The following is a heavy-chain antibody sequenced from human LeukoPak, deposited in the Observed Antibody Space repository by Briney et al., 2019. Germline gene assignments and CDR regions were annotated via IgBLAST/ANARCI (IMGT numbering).Heavy chain of an antibody. CDR1: GYTFSNYD. Sequence: GASVKVSCKASGYTFSNYDINWVRQATGRGLEWMGWMNPNSGNTGYAQNFQGRVTMTRNTSVSTAYMELSSLTSEDTAVYYCARGRSAALPRQNCFDPWGQGTLVTVSS. V-gene: IGHV1-8*01. D-gene: IGHD3-3*01. CDR3: ARGRSAALPRQNCFDP. J-gene: IGHJ5*02. CDR2: MNPNSGNT.